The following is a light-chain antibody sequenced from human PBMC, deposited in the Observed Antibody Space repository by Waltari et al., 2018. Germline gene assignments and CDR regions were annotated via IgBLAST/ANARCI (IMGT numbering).Light chain of an antibody. CDR1: NPNIGNNA. CDR3: EAWDDTLNGVV. CDR2: YDN. J-gene: IGLJ3*02. V-gene: IGLV1-36*01. Sequence: QSVLTQPPSVSEAPRQWVTISCSGSNPNIGNNAVNWYQKLPGKAPKLLIYYDNPLSPGVSDRFSGSKSDTSASLAISGLQSEDEADYYCEAWDDTLNGVVFGGGTKLTVL.